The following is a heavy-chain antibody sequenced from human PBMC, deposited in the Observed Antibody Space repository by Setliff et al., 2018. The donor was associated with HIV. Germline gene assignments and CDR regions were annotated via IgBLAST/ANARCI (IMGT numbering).Heavy chain of an antibody. Sequence: KPSETLSLTCSVSGDSISSGSYFWGWIRQTPGKGLEWIGNIYYTGFAYYNPSLKSRVTISLDTSKTHFFLNLTSVTDAGTAVYFCTREGRGDPAMATTRIDYWGQGKLVTVSS. D-gene: IGHD1-1*01. CDR3: TREGRGDPAMATTRIDY. J-gene: IGHJ4*02. CDR1: GDSISSGSYF. CDR2: IYYTGFA. V-gene: IGHV4-39*02.